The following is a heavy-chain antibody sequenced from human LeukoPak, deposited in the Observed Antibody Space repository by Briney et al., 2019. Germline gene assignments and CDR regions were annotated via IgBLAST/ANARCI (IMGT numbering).Heavy chain of an antibody. Sequence: GGSLRLSCAASGFTFSSYWRSWVRQAPGKGLEWVANIKQDGSEKYYVDSVKGRFTISRDNAKNSLYLQMNSLRAEDTAVYYCARDQVEQWLVPEYFQHWGQGTLVTVSS. J-gene: IGHJ1*01. CDR1: GFTFSSYW. V-gene: IGHV3-7*01. CDR3: ARDQVEQWLVPEYFQH. D-gene: IGHD6-19*01. CDR2: IKQDGSEK.